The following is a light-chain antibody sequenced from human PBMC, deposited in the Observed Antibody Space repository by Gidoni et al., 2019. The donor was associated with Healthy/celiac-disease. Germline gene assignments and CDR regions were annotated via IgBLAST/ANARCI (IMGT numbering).Light chain of an antibody. V-gene: IGKV1-39*01. Sequence: DIQMTQSPSSLSASVGDRVTITCRASQSISSYLNWYQQRPGTAPKLLIYAASSLQSGVPSRFSGSGSGTDFTITISSLQPEDFETYYCQRSYSTAQTFXXXTKVEIK. CDR2: AAS. CDR3: QRSYSTAQT. CDR1: QSISSY. J-gene: IGKJ1*01.